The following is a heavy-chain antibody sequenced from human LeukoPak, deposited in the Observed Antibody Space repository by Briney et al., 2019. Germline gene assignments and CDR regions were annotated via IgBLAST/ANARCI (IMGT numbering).Heavy chain of an antibody. V-gene: IGHV3-30*04. Sequence: GGSLRLSCTASGFTFTSYAMHWLRQAPGKGLEWVAVISYDGSNKYFADSVKGRFTISRDNSKNTLYLQMNSPRTEDTAMYYCARADGSGSYYSVPFDWGQGTLVTVSS. CDR1: GFTFTSYA. J-gene: IGHJ4*02. CDR2: ISYDGSNK. CDR3: ARADGSGSYYSVPFD. D-gene: IGHD3-10*01.